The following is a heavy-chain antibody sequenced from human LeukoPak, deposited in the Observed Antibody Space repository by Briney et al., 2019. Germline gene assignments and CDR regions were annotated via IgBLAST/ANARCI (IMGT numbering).Heavy chain of an antibody. D-gene: IGHD3-3*01. J-gene: IGHJ4*02. CDR2: INHSGST. Sequence: SETLSLTCAVYGGSFSGYYWSWIRQPPGKGLEWIGEINHSGSTNYNPSLESRVTISVDTSKNQFSLKLSSVTAADTAVYYCARDPTYYDFWSGYYAGGLFDYWGRGTLVTVSS. CDR1: GGSFSGYY. V-gene: IGHV4-34*01. CDR3: ARDPTYYDFWSGYYAGGLFDY.